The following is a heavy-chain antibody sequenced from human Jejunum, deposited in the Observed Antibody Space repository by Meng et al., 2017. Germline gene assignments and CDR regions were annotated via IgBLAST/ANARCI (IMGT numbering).Heavy chain of an antibody. CDR1: GYTFSRYV. CDR3: ARAASSSTWYDS. D-gene: IGHD2-15*01. V-gene: IGHV1-3*01. J-gene: IGHJ5*01. CDR2: INAADGST. Sequence: LVQPGAQVKKPGASMKVSGNASGYTFSRYVIHWVRQAPGERPEWMAWINAADGSTKYSQKFQDRVTLSRDTSANIAHMELNSLRSEDTGVYYCARAASSSTWYDSWGQGTLVTVSS.